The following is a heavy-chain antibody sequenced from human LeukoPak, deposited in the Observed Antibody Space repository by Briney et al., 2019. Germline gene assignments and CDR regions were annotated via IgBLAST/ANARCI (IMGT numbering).Heavy chain of an antibody. J-gene: IGHJ4*02. Sequence: GGSLRLSCAASGFIFSNYDMHWVRQAPGKGLEWVAVIWYDGSDKHYADSVKGRFTISRDDSKNTLYLQMNSLRAEDMAVYYCAKCRSLSPASATNYWGQGTLVTVSS. CDR3: AKCRSLSPASATNY. CDR1: GFIFSNYD. V-gene: IGHV3-33*06. D-gene: IGHD2-15*01. CDR2: IWYDGSDK.